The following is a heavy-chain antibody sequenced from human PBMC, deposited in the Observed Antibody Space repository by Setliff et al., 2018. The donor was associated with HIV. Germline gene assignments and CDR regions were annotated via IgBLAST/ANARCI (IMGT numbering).Heavy chain of an antibody. V-gene: IGHV4-34*01. Sequence: KTSETLSLTCAVYGASLSPYFWHWIRQSPGKGLEWIGEISHNGGFNYSSSLESRLTMSVDTPRNQVSLNLSAVTAADTAIYYCVRGANFYTPRKRIFDYWGQGMSVTVSS. CDR3: VRGANFYTPRKRIFDY. CDR2: ISHNGGF. J-gene: IGHJ4*02. CDR1: GASLSPYF. D-gene: IGHD3-3*01.